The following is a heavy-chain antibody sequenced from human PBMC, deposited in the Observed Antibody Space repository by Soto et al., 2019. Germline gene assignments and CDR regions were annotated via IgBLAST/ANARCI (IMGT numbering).Heavy chain of an antibody. J-gene: IGHJ6*02. CDR3: ARDHIVLIVYATQYYYGMDV. CDR1: GGTFSSYA. Sequence: QVQLVQSGAEVKKPGSSVKVSCKASGGTFSSYAISWVRQAPGQGLEWMGGIIPIFGTANYAQKFQGRVTITADESTSTAYMELSSLRSEDTAVYYCARDHIVLIVYATQYYYGMDVWGQGTTVTVSS. CDR2: IIPIFGTA. V-gene: IGHV1-69*01. D-gene: IGHD2-8*01.